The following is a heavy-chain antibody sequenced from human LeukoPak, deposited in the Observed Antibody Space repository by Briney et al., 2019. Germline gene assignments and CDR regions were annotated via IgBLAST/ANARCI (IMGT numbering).Heavy chain of an antibody. CDR3: ARVDIVGVTGAFDI. CDR2: IYPGDSDT. D-gene: IGHD1-26*01. CDR1: GYSFSSQW. Sequence: GESLRISCEGSGYSFSSQWIGWVRQLPGKGLEWMGIIYPGDSDTRYSPSFQGQVTISADKSISTAYLQWSTLKASDTAMYYCARVDIVGVTGAFDISGQGTMVTASS. J-gene: IGHJ3*02. V-gene: IGHV5-51*01.